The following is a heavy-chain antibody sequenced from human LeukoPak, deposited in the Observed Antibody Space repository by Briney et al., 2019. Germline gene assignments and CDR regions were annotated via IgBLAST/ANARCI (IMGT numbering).Heavy chain of an antibody. Sequence: PSETLSLTCAVYGGSFSGYYWSWIRQPPGKGLEWIGEINHSGSTNYNPSLKSRVTISVDTSKNQFSLKRSSVTAADTAVYYCARGRGTRTVEPGPRDAFDIWGQGTMVTVSS. J-gene: IGHJ3*02. CDR1: GGSFSGYY. V-gene: IGHV4-34*01. CDR3: ARGRGTRTVEPGPRDAFDI. CDR2: INHSGST. D-gene: IGHD4-23*01.